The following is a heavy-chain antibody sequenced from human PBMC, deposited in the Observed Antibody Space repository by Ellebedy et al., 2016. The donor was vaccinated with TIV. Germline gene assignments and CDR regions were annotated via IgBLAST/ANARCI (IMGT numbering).Heavy chain of an antibody. CDR1: GFTFSSYA. D-gene: IGHD3-22*01. CDR3: ARDPPILIMLVVADY. CDR2: ISGSGDST. J-gene: IGHJ4*02. V-gene: IGHV3-23*01. Sequence: PGGSLRLSCAASGFTFSSYAMRWVRQAPGKGLEWVSGISGSGDSTSYADSLKGRFTISRDNSKNTLYLQMSGLGAEDTAVYYCARDPPILIMLVVADYWGQGTLVTVSS.